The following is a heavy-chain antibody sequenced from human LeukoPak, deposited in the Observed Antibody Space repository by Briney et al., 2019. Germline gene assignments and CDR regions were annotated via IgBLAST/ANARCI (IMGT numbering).Heavy chain of an antibody. CDR1: GYTFTSYG. D-gene: IGHD5-18*01. J-gene: IGHJ6*02. CDR3: ARFARPDTAMDPLYYYYYGMDV. V-gene: IGHV1-18*01. Sequence: ASVKVSCKASGYTFTSYGISWVRQAPGQGLEWMGWISAYNGNTNYAQKLQGRVTMTTDTSTSTAYMELRSLRSDDTAVYYCARFARPDTAMDPLYYYYYGMDVWGQGTTVTVSS. CDR2: ISAYNGNT.